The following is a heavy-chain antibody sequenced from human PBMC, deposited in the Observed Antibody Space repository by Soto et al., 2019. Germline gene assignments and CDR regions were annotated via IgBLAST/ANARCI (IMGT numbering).Heavy chain of an antibody. D-gene: IGHD3-9*01. CDR1: GFTFDDYA. V-gene: IGHV3-9*01. J-gene: IGHJ4*02. Sequence: LRLSCAASGFTFDDYAMHWVRQAPGKGLEWVSGISWNSGSIGYADSVKGRFTISRDNAKNSLYLQMNSLRAEDTALYYCAKDTTYDILTGPADYWGQGTLVTVSS. CDR3: AKDTTYDILTGPADY. CDR2: ISWNSGSI.